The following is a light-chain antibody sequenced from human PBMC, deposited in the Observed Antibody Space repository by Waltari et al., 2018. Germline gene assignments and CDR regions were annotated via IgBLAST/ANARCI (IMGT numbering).Light chain of an antibody. CDR3: QQYGSSPLT. V-gene: IGKV3-20*01. Sequence: EIVLTQSPGTLSLYPGERATLSCRASQSVSSSYLAWYQQKPGQAPRLLIYGASSRATGIPDRFSGSGSGTDFTLTISRLEPEDFAVYYCQQYGSSPLTFGKGTRLEIK. J-gene: IGKJ5*01. CDR2: GAS. CDR1: QSVSSSY.